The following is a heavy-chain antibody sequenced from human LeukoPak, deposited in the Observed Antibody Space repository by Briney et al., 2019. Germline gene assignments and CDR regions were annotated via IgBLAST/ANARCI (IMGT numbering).Heavy chain of an antibody. CDR1: GGSITNYY. CDR3: VRSGGWAALLGY. CDR2: IFGSGST. Sequence: SETLSLTCTVSGGSITNYYWSWIRQPAGKGLEWIGRIFGSGSTTYNPSLKSRLTMSVDTSKNQVSLNLSSVTAADTAVYYCVRSGGWAALLGYWGQGTLVTVSS. J-gene: IGHJ4*02. D-gene: IGHD6-19*01. V-gene: IGHV4-4*07.